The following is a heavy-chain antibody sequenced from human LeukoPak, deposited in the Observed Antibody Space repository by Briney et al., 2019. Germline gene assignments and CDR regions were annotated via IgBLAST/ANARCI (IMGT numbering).Heavy chain of an antibody. D-gene: IGHD1-26*01. J-gene: IGHJ4*02. Sequence: GRSLRLSCAASGFTFSSYGMHWVRQAPGKGLEWVAVISYDGSNKYYADSVKGRFTISRDNSKNTLYLQMNSLRAEDTAVYYCAKSASGSYYSLDYWGQGTLVTVSS. V-gene: IGHV3-30*18. CDR1: GFTFSSYG. CDR2: ISYDGSNK. CDR3: AKSASGSYYSLDY.